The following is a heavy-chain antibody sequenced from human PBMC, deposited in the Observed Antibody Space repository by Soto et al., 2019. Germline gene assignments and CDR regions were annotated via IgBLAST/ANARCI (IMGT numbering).Heavy chain of an antibody. CDR2: IYPRDSDA. CDR3: ARKLAPEFFDS. Sequence: ESLKISCHGSGYTFTTYLIAWVRQMPGKGLEWMGVIYPRDSDAKYSPAFQGQVTFSVDKSINTAYLQWASLEASDTAMYFCARKLAPEFFDSWGQGTLVTVSS. V-gene: IGHV5-51*01. D-gene: IGHD5-12*01. CDR1: GYTFTTYL. J-gene: IGHJ4*02.